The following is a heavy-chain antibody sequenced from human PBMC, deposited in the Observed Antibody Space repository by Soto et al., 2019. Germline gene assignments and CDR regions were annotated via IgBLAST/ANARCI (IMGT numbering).Heavy chain of an antibody. CDR3: AREEGAAAGPRY. J-gene: IGHJ4*02. D-gene: IGHD6-13*01. Sequence: ASVKVSCKASGYTFTSYAMHWVRQAPGQRLEWMGWINAGNGNTKYSQKFQGRVTITRDTSTSTAYMELRSLRSDDTAVYYCAREEGAAAGPRYWGQGTLVTVSS. V-gene: IGHV1-3*01. CDR2: INAGNGNT. CDR1: GYTFTSYA.